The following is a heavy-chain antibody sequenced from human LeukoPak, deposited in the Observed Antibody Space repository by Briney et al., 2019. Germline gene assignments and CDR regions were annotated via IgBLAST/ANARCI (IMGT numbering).Heavy chain of an antibody. Sequence: ASVKVSCKASGGTFSSYAISWVRQAPGQGLEWMGRIIPIFGTANYAQKFQGRVTITTDESTSTAYMELSSLRSEDTAVYYCARDLPKSPYGSSGYYLDYWGQGTLVTVSS. CDR1: GGTFSSYA. CDR2: IIPIFGTA. CDR3: ARDLPKSPYGSSGYYLDY. V-gene: IGHV1-69*05. D-gene: IGHD3-22*01. J-gene: IGHJ4*02.